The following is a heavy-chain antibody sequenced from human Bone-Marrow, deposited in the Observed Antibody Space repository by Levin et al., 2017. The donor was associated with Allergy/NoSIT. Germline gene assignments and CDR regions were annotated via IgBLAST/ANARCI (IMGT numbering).Heavy chain of an antibody. CDR2: ISGSGFDT. Sequence: SCAGSGFAFSDYAMSWVRQAPGKGLEWVSAISGSGFDTYYADSVQGRFTISRDNSKNTLYVQMNSLRAEDTAVYYCAKERIGYCTGGVCPPVMGHFDNWGQGALVTVSS. CDR3: AKERIGYCTGGVCPPVMGHFDN. CDR1: GFAFSDYA. V-gene: IGHV3-23*01. D-gene: IGHD2-8*02. J-gene: IGHJ4*02.